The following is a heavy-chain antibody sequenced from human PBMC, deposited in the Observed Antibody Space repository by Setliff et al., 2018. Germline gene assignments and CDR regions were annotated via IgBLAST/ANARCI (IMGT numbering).Heavy chain of an antibody. D-gene: IGHD6-19*01. CDR1: GASVSGNSYY. CDR2: TYYSGNT. J-gene: IGHJ4*02. CDR3: ARGRAGHSGH. Sequence: SETLSLTCTVSGASVSGNSYYWGWIRQPPGKGLEWIASTYYSGNTYYNPSLKSRVTISVDTSKNQFSLKLSSVTAADTAVYYCARGRAGHSGHWGQGTLVTVSS. V-gene: IGHV4-39*07.